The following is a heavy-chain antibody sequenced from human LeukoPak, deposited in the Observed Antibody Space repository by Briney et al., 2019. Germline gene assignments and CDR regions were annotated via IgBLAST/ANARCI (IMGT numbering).Heavy chain of an antibody. CDR1: GFTFSSYS. Sequence: GGSLRLSCAASGFTFSSYSMNWVRQAPGKGLEWVSYISSSSSTIYYADSVKGRFTISRDNAKNSLYLQMNSLRAEDTAVYYCAKDGGYYYGSGSYRFDYWGQGTLVTVSS. J-gene: IGHJ4*02. CDR2: ISSSSSTI. V-gene: IGHV3-48*01. CDR3: AKDGGYYYGSGSYRFDY. D-gene: IGHD3-10*01.